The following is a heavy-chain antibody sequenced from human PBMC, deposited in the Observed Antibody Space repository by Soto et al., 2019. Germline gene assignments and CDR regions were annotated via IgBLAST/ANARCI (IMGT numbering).Heavy chain of an antibody. J-gene: IGHJ6*02. CDR1: GFTFSDYY. V-gene: IGHV3-11*03. D-gene: IGHD5-18*01. CDR2: ISSSSYT. Sequence: GGSLRLSCAASGFTFSDYYMSWIRQAPGKGLEWVSYISSSSYTNYADSVKGRFTISRGNAKNTLDLQMSSLRAEDTAIYYCAPLAVDTSVVENGLDVWGQGTTVTVSS. CDR3: APLAVDTSVVENGLDV.